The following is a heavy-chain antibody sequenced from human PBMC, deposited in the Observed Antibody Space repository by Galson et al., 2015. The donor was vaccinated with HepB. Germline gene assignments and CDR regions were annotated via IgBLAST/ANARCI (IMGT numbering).Heavy chain of an antibody. J-gene: IGHJ4*02. CDR1: GFTFSSYA. CDR3: ARDLGGPEGA. V-gene: IGHV3-30*04. CDR2: ISYDGSNK. Sequence: SLRLSCAASGFTFSSYAMHWVRQAPGKGLEWVAVISYDGSNKYYADSVKGRFTISRDNSKNTLYLQMNSLRAEDTAVYYCARDLGGPEGAWGQGTLVTVSS. D-gene: IGHD3-10*01.